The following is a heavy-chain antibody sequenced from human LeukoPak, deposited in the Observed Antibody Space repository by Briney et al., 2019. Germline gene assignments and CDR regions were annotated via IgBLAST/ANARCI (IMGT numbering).Heavy chain of an antibody. D-gene: IGHD6-19*01. Sequence: SETLSLTCTVSGGSISRYYWSWIRQPPGKGLEWIGYIYYSGSTNYNPSLKSRVTISVDTSKNQFSLKLSSVTAADTAVYYCARAPEQWLVDYWGQGTLVTVSS. V-gene: IGHV4-59*01. CDR3: ARAPEQWLVDY. CDR2: IYYSGST. CDR1: GGSISRYY. J-gene: IGHJ4*02.